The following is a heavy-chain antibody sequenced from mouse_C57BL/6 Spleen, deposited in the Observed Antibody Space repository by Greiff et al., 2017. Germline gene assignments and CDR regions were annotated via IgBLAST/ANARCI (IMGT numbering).Heavy chain of an antibody. D-gene: IGHD1-1*01. Sequence: DVMLVESGGGLVKPGGSLKLSCAASGFTFSSYTMSWVRQTPEKRLEWVATISGGGGNTYYPDSVKGRFTISRDNAKNTLYLQMSSLRSEDTALYYCARLDVNLLLPLMDYWGQGTSVTVSS. V-gene: IGHV5-9*01. CDR3: ARLDVNLLLPLMDY. CDR2: ISGGGGNT. CDR1: GFTFSSYT. J-gene: IGHJ4*01.